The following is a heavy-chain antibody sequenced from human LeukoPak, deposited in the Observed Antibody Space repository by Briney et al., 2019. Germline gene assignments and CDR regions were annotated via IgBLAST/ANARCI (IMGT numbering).Heavy chain of an antibody. CDR1: GGPIGSFF. J-gene: IGHJ4*02. D-gene: IGHD5-18*01. CDR3: ARGTVDTAIDY. Sequence: PSETLSLTCTVSGGPIGSFFWSWIRQSPGKGLEWIGYIYYSVSTKYSPSLKSRVTISVDTSKNQFSLKLSSVTAADTAVYYCARGTVDTAIDYWGQGTLVTVSS. V-gene: IGHV4-59*08. CDR2: IYYSVST.